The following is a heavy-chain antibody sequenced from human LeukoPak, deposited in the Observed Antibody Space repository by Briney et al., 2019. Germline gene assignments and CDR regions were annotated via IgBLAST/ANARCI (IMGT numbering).Heavy chain of an antibody. CDR2: IYYSGRN. D-gene: IGHD6-13*01. J-gene: IGHJ4*02. V-gene: IGHV4-39*01. CDR3: ARHRIVAAGPIDY. CDR1: GGSISSSSYY. Sequence: SETLSLTCTVSGGSISSSSYYWGWIRQPPGKGPEWIGSIYYSGRNYYNPSLKSRVTISVDTSKNQFSLKLSSVTAADTAVYYCARHRIVAAGPIDYWGQGTLVTVSS.